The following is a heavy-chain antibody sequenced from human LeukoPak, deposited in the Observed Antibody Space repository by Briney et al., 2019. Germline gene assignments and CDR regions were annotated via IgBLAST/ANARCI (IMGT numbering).Heavy chain of an antibody. CDR3: AKDMRFDWTPYYSDY. CDR2: ISGSGGST. CDR1: GFTFSSYA. V-gene: IGHV3-23*01. J-gene: IGHJ4*02. Sequence: PGGSLRLSCAASGFTFSSYAMSWVRQAPGKGLEWVSAISGSGGSTYYADSVKGRFTISRDNSKNTLYLQMNSLRAEDTAVYYCAKDMRFDWTPYYSDYWGQGTLVTVSS. D-gene: IGHD3-9*01.